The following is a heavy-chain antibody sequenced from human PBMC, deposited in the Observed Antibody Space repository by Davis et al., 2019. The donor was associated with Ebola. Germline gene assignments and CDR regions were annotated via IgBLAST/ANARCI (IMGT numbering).Heavy chain of an antibody. CDR2: FGTGGDT. V-gene: IGHV3-23*01. Sequence: GESLKISCETSGFIFRNYVMSWVRQAPGKGLEWVSTFGTGGDTYYADSVKGRFTISRDNSKNTLYLQMNSLRAEDTAVYYCARVVVAATGYWGQGTRVTVSS. CDR3: ARVVVAATGY. CDR1: GFIFRNYV. J-gene: IGHJ4*02. D-gene: IGHD2-15*01.